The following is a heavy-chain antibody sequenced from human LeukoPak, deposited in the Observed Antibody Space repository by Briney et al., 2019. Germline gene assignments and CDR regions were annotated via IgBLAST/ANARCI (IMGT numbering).Heavy chain of an antibody. CDR1: GFTFGSYA. V-gene: IGHV3-23*01. J-gene: IGHJ4*02. CDR2: LSGSGGST. Sequence: PGGSLRLSCAASGFTFGSYAMSWVRQAPGKGLEWVSALSGSGGSTYYADSVKGRFTIPRDNSKNTLYLQMNSLRAEDTAVYYCAKQFRIAAAAYFDYWGQGTLVTVSS. D-gene: IGHD6-13*01. CDR3: AKQFRIAAAAYFDY.